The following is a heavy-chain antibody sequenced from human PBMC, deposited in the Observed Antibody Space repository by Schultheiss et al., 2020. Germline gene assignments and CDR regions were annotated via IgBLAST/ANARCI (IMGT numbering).Heavy chain of an antibody. D-gene: IGHD3-22*01. J-gene: IGHJ3*02. CDR1: GGSISSGSYY. CDR2: IYTSGST. V-gene: IGHV4-61*02. Sequence: SATLSLTCTVSGGSISSGSYYWSWIRQPAGKGLEWIGRIYTSGSTNYNPSLKSRVTISVDTSKNQFSLKLSSVTAADTAVYYCANQMYYYDSSGSAFDIWGQGTMVTRLL. CDR3: ANQMYYYDSSGSAFDI.